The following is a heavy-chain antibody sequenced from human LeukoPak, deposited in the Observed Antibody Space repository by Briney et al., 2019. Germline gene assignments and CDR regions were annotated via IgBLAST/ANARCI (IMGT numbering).Heavy chain of an antibody. J-gene: IGHJ5*02. CDR3: ARGLGSGYDGWFDP. Sequence: SETLSLTCTVSGGSISSGSYYWSWIRQPAGTGLEWIGRIYTSGSTNYNPSLKSRVTISVDTSKNQFSLKLSSVTAADTAVYYCARGLGSGYDGWFDPWGQGTLVTVSS. CDR1: GGSISSGSYY. V-gene: IGHV4-61*02. CDR2: IYTSGST. D-gene: IGHD5-12*01.